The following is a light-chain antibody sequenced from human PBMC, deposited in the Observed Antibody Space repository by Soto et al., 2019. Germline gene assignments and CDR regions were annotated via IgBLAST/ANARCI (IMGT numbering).Light chain of an antibody. CDR1: SSNIGSNS. J-gene: IGLJ2*01. Sequence: QPVLTQPPSASGTPGQTVTISCSGSSSNIGSNSVNWFQHLPGAVPKLLIFSNHQRPSGVPDRFSGSKSGTSASLAISGLHTEDEADYYCSAWDDSLVVVFGGGTQLTVL. CDR3: SAWDDSLVVV. V-gene: IGLV1-44*01. CDR2: SNH.